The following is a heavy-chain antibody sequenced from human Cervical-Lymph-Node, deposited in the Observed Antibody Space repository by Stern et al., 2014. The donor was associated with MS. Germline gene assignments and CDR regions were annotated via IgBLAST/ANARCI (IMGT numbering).Heavy chain of an antibody. V-gene: IGHV2-5*02. CDR1: GFSLTTRDVA. CDR2: IYWDDDE. D-gene: IGHD3-10*01. Sequence: QVTLKESGPTLLKPTQTLTLTCSFSGFSLTTRDVAVGWIRQPPGKALEWLALIYWDDDERYSPSLKNRLSISKDTFRNRVVLTMTGMDPVDTRTYFCARRMVRSDYFDYWGQGILVTVSS. CDR3: ARRMVRSDYFDY. J-gene: IGHJ4*02.